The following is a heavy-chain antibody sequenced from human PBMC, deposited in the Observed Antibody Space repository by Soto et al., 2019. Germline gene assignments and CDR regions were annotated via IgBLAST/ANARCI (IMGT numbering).Heavy chain of an antibody. CDR2: IYSSGGT. J-gene: IGHJ5*02. V-gene: IGHV4-61*01. Sequence: SETLSLTCSVCGGSISSGSYYWTWIRQPPGKGLEWIGYIYSSGGTSYNPSLKSRVTITKDTSKNQVVLTMTNMDPVDTATYYCAHRTPVLLWFGELPWFDPWGQGTLVTVSS. CDR3: AHRTPVLLWFGELPWFDP. D-gene: IGHD3-10*01. CDR1: GGSISSGSYY.